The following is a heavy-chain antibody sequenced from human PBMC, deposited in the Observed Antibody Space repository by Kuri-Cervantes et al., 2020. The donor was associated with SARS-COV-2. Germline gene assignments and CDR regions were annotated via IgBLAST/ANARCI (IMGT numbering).Heavy chain of an antibody. CDR1: GGSFSGYY. Sequence: SETLSLTCAVYGGSFSGYYWSWIRQPPGKGLEWIGEINHSGSTNYNPSLESRVTISVDTSKNQFSLKLSSVTAADTAAYYCATPGITTNREYYFYFGLDVWGQGTTVTVSS. J-gene: IGHJ6*02. V-gene: IGHV4-34*01. CDR3: ATPGITTNREYYFYFGLDV. D-gene: IGHD1-1*01. CDR2: INHSGST.